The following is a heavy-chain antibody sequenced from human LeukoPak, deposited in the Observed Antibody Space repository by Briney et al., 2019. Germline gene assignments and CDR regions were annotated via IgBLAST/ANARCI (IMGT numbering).Heavy chain of an antibody. Sequence: GGSLRLSCAASGFTFSSYAMSWVRQAPGKGLEWVSDISGSGGSTYYADSVKGRFTISRDNSKNTLYLQMNSLRAEDTAVYYCANPSSSWYFDYWGQGTLVTVSS. CDR3: ANPSSSWYFDY. V-gene: IGHV3-23*01. J-gene: IGHJ4*02. CDR1: GFTFSSYA. D-gene: IGHD6-13*01. CDR2: ISGSGGST.